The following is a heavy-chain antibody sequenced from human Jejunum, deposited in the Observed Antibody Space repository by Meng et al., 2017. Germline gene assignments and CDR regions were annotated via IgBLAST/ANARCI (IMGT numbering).Heavy chain of an antibody. J-gene: IGHJ5*02. V-gene: IGHV4-39*07. D-gene: IGHD6-13*01. CDR2: IFYSGTT. CDR1: GGSISTACYY. Sequence: QPQLQAWGPGLVEPSDTLSPSGAVSGGSISTACYYWGWSNQPPGKGLEWIGSIFYSGTTYYNPSLKSRVTISIDTSKNQFSLKMNSVTAADTAVYYCARDTAGFGPWGQGTLVTVSS. CDR3: ARDTAGFGP.